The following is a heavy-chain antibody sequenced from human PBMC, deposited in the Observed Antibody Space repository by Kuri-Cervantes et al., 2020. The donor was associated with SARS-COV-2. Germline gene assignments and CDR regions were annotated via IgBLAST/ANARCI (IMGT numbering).Heavy chain of an antibody. CDR3: ATFGSGRDFDY. CDR1: GYTFTSYD. Sequence: SVKVSCKASGYTFTSYDISWVRQAPGQGLEWMGGIIPILGIANYAQKFQGRVTMTEDTSTDTAYMELSSLRSEDTAVYYCATFGSGRDFDYWGQGTLVTVSS. D-gene: IGHD3-10*01. J-gene: IGHJ4*02. CDR2: IIPILGIA. V-gene: IGHV1-69*10.